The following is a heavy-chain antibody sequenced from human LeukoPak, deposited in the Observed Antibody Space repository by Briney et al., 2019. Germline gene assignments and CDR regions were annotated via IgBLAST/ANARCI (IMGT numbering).Heavy chain of an antibody. V-gene: IGHV3-49*03. CDR3: AKGYSYSDY. CDR2: IRGSPYGATT. Sequence: PGGSLRLSCSASGFTFRDQAMTWFRQAPGKGLEWIGFIRGSPYGATTESAASVKGRFTISRDDSKSIAYLQMNTLKTEDTAVYYCAKGYSYSDYWGQGTLVTVSS. D-gene: IGHD5-18*01. J-gene: IGHJ4*02. CDR1: GFTFRDQA.